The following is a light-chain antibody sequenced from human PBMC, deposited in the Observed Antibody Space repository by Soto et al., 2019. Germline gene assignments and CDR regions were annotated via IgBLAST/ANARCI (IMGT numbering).Light chain of an antibody. CDR2: GAS. Sequence: EIVLTHSRGTVSLSPGERATLSCRASQSVSNNYLAWYQQKPGQAPRLLIYGASNRATGIPVRFSGSGSETDFTLTITRLEPEDFAVYYCQQYSSSRTFGQGTKVDIK. CDR1: QSVSNNY. V-gene: IGKV3-20*01. J-gene: IGKJ1*01. CDR3: QQYSSSRT.